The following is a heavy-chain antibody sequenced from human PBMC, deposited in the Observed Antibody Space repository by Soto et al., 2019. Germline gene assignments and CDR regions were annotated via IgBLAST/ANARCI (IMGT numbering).Heavy chain of an antibody. CDR3: ARRAVGFNDYGDSRRDY. D-gene: IGHD4-17*01. Sequence: SETLSLTCTVSGGSISSSSYYWGWIRQPPGKGLEWIGSIYYSGSTYYNPSLKSRVTISVDTSKNQFSLKLSSVTAADTAVYYCARRAVGFNDYGDSRRDYWGQGTLVTVSS. CDR1: GGSISSSSYY. J-gene: IGHJ4*02. CDR2: IYYSGST. V-gene: IGHV4-39*01.